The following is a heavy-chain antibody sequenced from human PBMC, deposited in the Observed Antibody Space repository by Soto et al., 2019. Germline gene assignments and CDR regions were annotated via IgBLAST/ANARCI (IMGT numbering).Heavy chain of an antibody. J-gene: IGHJ1*01. Sequence: QVQLVQSGPDLKRPGASMKVSCKASGYTFTSYGISWVRQAPGQGLEWMAWIRPLKGRTQYSQKAQGRVSLSTDTSSNTAYMEMTTLRVDDTAVYYCAMDYGDRPEYFNHGGQGTLVTVS. CDR1: GYTFTSYG. V-gene: IGHV1-18*04. CDR2: IRPLKGRT. CDR3: AMDYGDRPEYFNH. D-gene: IGHD4-17*01.